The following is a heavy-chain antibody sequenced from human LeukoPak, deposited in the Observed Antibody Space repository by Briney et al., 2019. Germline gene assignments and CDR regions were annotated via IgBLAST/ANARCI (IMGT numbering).Heavy chain of an antibody. CDR1: GGSISSYY. CDR3: ARDLYIRSSGEFDP. J-gene: IGHJ5*02. V-gene: IGHV4-59*12. Sequence: SETLSLTCTVSGGSISSYYWSWLRQPPGKGLEWIGYIYYSGSTNYNPSLKSRVTISVDTSKNQFSLKLSSVTAADTAVYYCARDLYIRSSGEFDPWGQGTLVTVSS. D-gene: IGHD3-3*02. CDR2: IYYSGST.